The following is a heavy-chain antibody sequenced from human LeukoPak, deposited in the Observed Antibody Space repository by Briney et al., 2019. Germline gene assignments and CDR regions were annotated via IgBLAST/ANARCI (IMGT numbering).Heavy chain of an antibody. J-gene: IGHJ6*02. D-gene: IGHD1-1*01. V-gene: IGHV1-18*01. CDR2: ISAYNGNT. CDR3: ARGHNDYYYYYGMDV. Sequence: ASVKVSCKASGGTFSSYGISWVRQAPGQGLEWMGWISAYNGNTNYAQKLQGRVTMTTDTSTSTAYVELRSLRSDDTAVYYCARGHNDYYYYYGMDVWGQGTTVTVSS. CDR1: GGTFSSYG.